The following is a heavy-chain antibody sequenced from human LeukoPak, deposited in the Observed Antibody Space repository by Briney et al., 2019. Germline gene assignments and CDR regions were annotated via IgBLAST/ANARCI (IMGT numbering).Heavy chain of an antibody. CDR3: AKGALRPSHRYDAFDI. CDR1: GFTFSSYA. D-gene: IGHD3-9*01. CDR2: ISGSGGST. V-gene: IGHV3-23*01. J-gene: IGHJ3*02. Sequence: GGSLRLSCAASGFTFSSYAMSWVRRAPGKGLEWVSAISGSGGSTYYADSVKGRFTISRDNSKNTLYLQMNSLRAEDTAVYYCAKGALRPSHRYDAFDIWGQGTMVTVSS.